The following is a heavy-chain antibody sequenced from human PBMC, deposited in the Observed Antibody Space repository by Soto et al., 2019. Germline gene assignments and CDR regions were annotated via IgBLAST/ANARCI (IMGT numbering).Heavy chain of an antibody. V-gene: IGHV3-23*01. D-gene: IGHD6-13*01. Sequence: GGSLRLSCAASGFTFSSYAMSWVRQAPWKGLEWVSAISGSGGSTYYADSVKGRFTISRDNSKNTLYLQMNSLRAEDTAVYYCAKDFSPYMAAAGTPGYWGQGTQVTVSS. CDR1: GFTFSSYA. CDR3: AKDFSPYMAAAGTPGY. CDR2: ISGSGGST. J-gene: IGHJ4*02.